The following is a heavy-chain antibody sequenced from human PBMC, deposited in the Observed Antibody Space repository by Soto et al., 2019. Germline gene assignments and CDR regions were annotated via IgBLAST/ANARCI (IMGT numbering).Heavy chain of an antibody. CDR1: RGTFSSYA. V-gene: IGHV1-69*01. CDR2: IVPIFGTA. J-gene: IGHJ4*02. Sequence: QVQLVQSGAEVKKPGSSVKVSCKASRGTFSSYAISWVRQAPGPGLEWMGGIVPIFGTANYAQKFQGRVTITADESTSTAYMDRSSLSSEDTAVYYCERGGDSCGWFPNYLDYWGQGTLVTVSS. CDR3: ERGGDSCGWFPNYLDY. D-gene: IGHD6-19*01.